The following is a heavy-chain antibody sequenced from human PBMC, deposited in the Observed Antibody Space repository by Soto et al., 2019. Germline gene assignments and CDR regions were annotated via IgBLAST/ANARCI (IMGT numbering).Heavy chain of an antibody. CDR3: ARGYYGAKTGWFDC. J-gene: IGHJ5*01. CDR1: GDSIRRGGYL. V-gene: IGHV4-31*03. D-gene: IGHD3-22*01. Sequence: QVQLQESGAGLVKPSETLSLTCNVSGDSIRRGGYLWSWIGQHPGKGLEWIGYVYYSGNTHYSSSLQSRVYISVDTSKSQLSLSLAFVTAADTVVLSCARGYYGAKTGWFDCWRQGLLVTVSS. CDR2: VYYSGNT.